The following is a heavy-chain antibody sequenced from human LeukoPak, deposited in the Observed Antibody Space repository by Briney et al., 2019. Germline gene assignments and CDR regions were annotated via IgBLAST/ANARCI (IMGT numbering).Heavy chain of an antibody. Sequence: LPGGPLRLSCAASGFIFSNYAMSWVRQAPGKGLEWVSAIDSTGAYTWYADSVKGRFTISKDSSKTILYLQMNSLRAEDAAVYFCAKGSAAGRPYYFDYWGQGTLVTVSS. CDR1: GFIFSNYA. CDR2: IDSTGAYT. CDR3: AKGSAAGRPYYFDY. V-gene: IGHV3-23*01. J-gene: IGHJ4*02. D-gene: IGHD6-25*01.